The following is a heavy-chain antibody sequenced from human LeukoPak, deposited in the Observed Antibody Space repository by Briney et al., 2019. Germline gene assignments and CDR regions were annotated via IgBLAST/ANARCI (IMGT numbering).Heavy chain of an antibody. CDR3: ARDATGGSGRFDY. V-gene: IGHV4-59*12. Sequence: SETLSLTCTVSGGSFTSYFWSWVRQPPGEGLEWIGYIYYSGSTNYNPSLKSRVTISVDTSKNQFSLKLSSVTAADTAVYYCARDATGGSGRFDYWGQGTLVTVSS. J-gene: IGHJ4*02. D-gene: IGHD3-10*01. CDR1: GGSFTSYF. CDR2: IYYSGST.